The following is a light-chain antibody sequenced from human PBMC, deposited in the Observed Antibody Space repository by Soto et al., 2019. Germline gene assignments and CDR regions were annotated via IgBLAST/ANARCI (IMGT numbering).Light chain of an antibody. CDR1: QRISSW. CDR2: DAS. V-gene: IGKV1-5*01. Sequence: DIQMTQSPSTLPASIGDRVTISCRASQRISSWLAWYQQKPGKAPKLLIYDASILQSGVPSRFSGSGFGTEFTLTVSILQPDDFATYYCQHGWSFGQGTKVDIK. J-gene: IGKJ1*01. CDR3: QHGWS.